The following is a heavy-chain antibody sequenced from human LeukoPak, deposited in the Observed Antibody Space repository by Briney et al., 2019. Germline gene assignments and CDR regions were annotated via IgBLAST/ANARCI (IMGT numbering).Heavy chain of an antibody. Sequence: SVKVSCKASGGTFSSYAVSWVRQAPGQGLEWMGGIIPIFGTANYAQKFQGRVTITADESTSTAYMELSSLRSEDTAVYYCARDSYGSGSKGDYWGQGTLVTVSS. CDR2: IIPIFGTA. J-gene: IGHJ4*02. CDR3: ARDSYGSGSKGDY. V-gene: IGHV1-69*13. CDR1: GGTFSSYA. D-gene: IGHD3-10*01.